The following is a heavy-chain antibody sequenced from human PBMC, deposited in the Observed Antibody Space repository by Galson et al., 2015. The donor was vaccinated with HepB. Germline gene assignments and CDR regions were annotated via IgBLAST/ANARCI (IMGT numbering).Heavy chain of an antibody. CDR3: ARDRGAAGDYYSDY. CDR2: ISGINGYT. Sequence: SLRLSCAASGFTFSDYYMSWIRQAPGKGLEWVSYISGINGYTNYADSVKGRFTISRDNAKNSLYLQTNSLRAEDTALYYCARDRGAAGDYYSDYWGQGTLVTVSS. D-gene: IGHD4-17*01. J-gene: IGHJ4*02. V-gene: IGHV3-11*06. CDR1: GFTFSDYY.